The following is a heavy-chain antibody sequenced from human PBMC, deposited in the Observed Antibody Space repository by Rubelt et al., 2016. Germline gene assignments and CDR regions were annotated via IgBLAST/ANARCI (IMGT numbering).Heavy chain of an antibody. J-gene: IGHJ6*02. CDR3: ARFENV. V-gene: IGHV4-34*01. Sequence: GLEWIGEINHSGSTNYNPSLKSRVTISVDTSKNQFSLKLSSVTAADTAVYYCARFENVWGQGTTVTVSS. CDR2: INHSGST.